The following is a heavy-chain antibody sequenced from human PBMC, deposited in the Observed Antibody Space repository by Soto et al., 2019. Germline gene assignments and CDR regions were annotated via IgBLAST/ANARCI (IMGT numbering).Heavy chain of an antibody. J-gene: IGHJ6*03. D-gene: IGHD2-2*01. CDR1: GFTFSSYA. Sequence: GGSLRLSCAASGFTFSSYAMSWVRQAPGKGLEWVSAISGSGGSTYYADSVKGRFTISRDNSKNTLYLQMNSLRAEDTAVYYCVTGGVPAAPNPIYYYYYMDVWGKGTTVTVSS. CDR3: VTGGVPAAPNPIYYYYYMDV. CDR2: ISGSGGST. V-gene: IGHV3-23*01.